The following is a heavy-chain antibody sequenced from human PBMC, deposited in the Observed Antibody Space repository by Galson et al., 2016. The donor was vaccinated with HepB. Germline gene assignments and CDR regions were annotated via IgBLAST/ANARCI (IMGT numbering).Heavy chain of an antibody. CDR1: GFTFGDYA. CDR2: ISWNSDDI. J-gene: IGHJ4*02. CDR3: TRGTTVTQTPYYFDS. V-gene: IGHV3-9*01. D-gene: IGHD4-17*01. Sequence: SLRLSCAASGFTFGDYAMHWVRQSPARGLEWVSGISWNSDDIAYAESVKGRFTISRDNSQNSLYLQMNGLRAEDTAFYYCTRGTTVTQTPYYFDSWGQGTLVIVSS.